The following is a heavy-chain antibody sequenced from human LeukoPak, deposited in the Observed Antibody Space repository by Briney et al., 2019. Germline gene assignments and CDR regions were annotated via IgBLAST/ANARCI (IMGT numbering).Heavy chain of an antibody. D-gene: IGHD2-15*01. Sequence: ASVKVSCKASGYTFTGYYMHWVRQAPGQGLEWMGWMNPYSGGTNYAQKFQGRVAMTRDTSISTAYMELRRLSSDDTAIYYCARPYCNGGSCHDYFDYWGQGTLVSVSS. CDR1: GYTFTGYY. CDR3: ARPYCNGGSCHDYFDY. J-gene: IGHJ4*02. V-gene: IGHV1-2*02. CDR2: MNPYSGGT.